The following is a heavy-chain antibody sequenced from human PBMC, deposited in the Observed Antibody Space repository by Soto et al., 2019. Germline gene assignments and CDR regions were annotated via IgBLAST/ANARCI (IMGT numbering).Heavy chain of an antibody. CDR3: ARVGFGANYYYMDV. D-gene: IGHD3-3*01. CDR1: GYTFTSYD. V-gene: IGHV1-8*01. Sequence: VKVSCKASGYTFTSYDINWVRQATGQGLEWMGWMNPNSGNTGYAQKFQGRVTMTRNTSISTAYMELSSLRSEDTAVYYCARVGFGANYYYMDVWGKGTTVTVSS. J-gene: IGHJ6*03. CDR2: MNPNSGNT.